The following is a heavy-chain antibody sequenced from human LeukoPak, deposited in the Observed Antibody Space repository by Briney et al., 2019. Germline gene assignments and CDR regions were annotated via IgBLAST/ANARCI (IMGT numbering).Heavy chain of an antibody. V-gene: IGHV1-2*02. CDR3: ARADPEADFSAFDI. D-gene: IGHD2/OR15-2a*01. Sequence: ASVKVSCKASGYTFTGYYMHWVRQAPGQGLEWMGWINPNSGGTNYAQKFQGRVTMTRGTSISTAYMELSRLRSDDTAVYYCARADPEADFSAFDIWGQGTMVTVSS. J-gene: IGHJ3*02. CDR2: INPNSGGT. CDR1: GYTFTGYY.